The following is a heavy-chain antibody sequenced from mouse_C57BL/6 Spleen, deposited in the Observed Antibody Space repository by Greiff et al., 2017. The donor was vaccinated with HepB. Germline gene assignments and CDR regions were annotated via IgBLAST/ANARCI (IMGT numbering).Heavy chain of an antibody. CDR2: IHPNSGST. J-gene: IGHJ3*01. CDR3: ARSGTLGRAWFAY. Sequence: VQLQQPGAELVKPGASVKLSCKASGYTFTSYWMHWVKQRPGQGLEWIGMIHPNSGSTNYNEKFKSKATLTVDKSSSTAYMQLSSLTSEDSAVYYCARSGTLGRAWFAYWGQGTLVTVSA. V-gene: IGHV1-64*01. CDR1: GYTFTSYW. D-gene: IGHD4-1*01.